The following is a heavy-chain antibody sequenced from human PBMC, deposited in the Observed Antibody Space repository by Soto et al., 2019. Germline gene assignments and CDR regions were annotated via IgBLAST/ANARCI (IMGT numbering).Heavy chain of an antibody. J-gene: IGHJ3*02. D-gene: IGHD2-2*02. CDR2: ISSSGSTI. CDR3: ARDMTDCSSTSCYSLVGRMDAFDI. Sequence: GGSLRLSCAASGFTFSDYYMSWIRQAPGKGLEWVSYISSSGSTIYYADSVKGRFTISRDNAKNSLYLQMNSLRAEDTAVYYCARDMTDCSSTSCYSLVGRMDAFDIWGQGTMVTVSS. V-gene: IGHV3-11*01. CDR1: GFTFSDYY.